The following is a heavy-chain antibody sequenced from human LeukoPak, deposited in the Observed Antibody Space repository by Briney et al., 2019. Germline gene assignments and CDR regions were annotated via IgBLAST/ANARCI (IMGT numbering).Heavy chain of an antibody. Sequence: PGGSLRLSCAASGFTFSSHGMHWVRQAPGKGLEWVAVISYDGSNKYYADSVKGRFTISRDNSKNTLYLQMNSLRAEDTAVYYCAKNLIAARRPYYYYGMDVWGQGTTVTVSS. J-gene: IGHJ6*02. CDR3: AKNLIAARRPYYYYGMDV. CDR2: ISYDGSNK. V-gene: IGHV3-30*18. D-gene: IGHD6-6*01. CDR1: GFTFSSHG.